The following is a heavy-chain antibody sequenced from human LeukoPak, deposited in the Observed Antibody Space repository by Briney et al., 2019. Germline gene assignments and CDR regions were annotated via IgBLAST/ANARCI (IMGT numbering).Heavy chain of an antibody. CDR1: GFTFSTYT. CDR3: ASDSGIAAAGNS. D-gene: IGHD6-13*01. Sequence: GGSLRLSCAASGFTFSTYTMNWVRQAPGKGLEWVSSISSSSSYIYYADSMKGRFTISRDNAKNSLYLQMDSLRAEDTAVYYCASDSGIAAAGNSWGQGTLVTVSS. J-gene: IGHJ5*02. CDR2: ISSSSSYI. V-gene: IGHV3-21*01.